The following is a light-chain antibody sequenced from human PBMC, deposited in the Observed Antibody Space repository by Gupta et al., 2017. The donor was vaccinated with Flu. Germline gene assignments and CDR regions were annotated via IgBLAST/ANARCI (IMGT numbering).Light chain of an antibody. CDR3: QQHSNWAHT. CDR2: DAS. V-gene: IGKV3-11*01. Sequence: PATLSLSPGERATLSCRASQSVSSYLAWYQQKPGQAPRLLIYDASTRATGIPGRFSGSGSGTEFTLTISILKSEDFAVYYCQQHSNWAHTFGGGTKVEIK. CDR1: QSVSSY. J-gene: IGKJ4*01.